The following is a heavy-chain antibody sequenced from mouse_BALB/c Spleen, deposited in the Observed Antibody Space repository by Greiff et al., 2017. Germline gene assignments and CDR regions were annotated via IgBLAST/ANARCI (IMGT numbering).Heavy chain of an antibody. J-gene: IGHJ4*01. D-gene: IGHD2-3*01. CDR2: IRNKANGYTT. Sequence: EVMLVESGGGLVQPGGSLRLSCATSGFTFTDYYMSWVRQPPGKALEWLGFIRNKANGYTTEYSASVKGRFTISRDNSQSILYLQMNTLRAEDSATYYCARKLHYGYYEDYYAMYYWGQGTSVTVSS. CDR3: ARKLHYGYYEDYYAMYY. CDR1: GFTFTDYY. V-gene: IGHV7-3*02.